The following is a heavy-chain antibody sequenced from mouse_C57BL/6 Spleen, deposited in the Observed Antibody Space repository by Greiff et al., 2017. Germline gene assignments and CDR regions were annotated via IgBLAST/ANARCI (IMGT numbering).Heavy chain of an antibody. D-gene: IGHD1-1*01. J-gene: IGHJ3*01. V-gene: IGHV1-15*01. CDR2: IDPETGGT. CDR3: TSSGYYGSSYSGFAY. Sequence: QVQLLQSGAELVRPGASVTLSCKASGYTFTDYEMHWVKQTPVHGLEWIGAIDPETGGTAYNPKFKGKAILTADKSSSTAYMELRSLTAEDSAVYYCTSSGYYGSSYSGFAYWGQGTLVTVSA. CDR1: GYTFTDYE.